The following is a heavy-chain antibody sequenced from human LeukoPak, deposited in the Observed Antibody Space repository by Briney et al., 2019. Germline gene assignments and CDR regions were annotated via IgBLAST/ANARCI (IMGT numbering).Heavy chain of an antibody. V-gene: IGHV3-30-3*01. CDR2: ISYDGSNK. D-gene: IGHD2-15*01. CDR1: GFTFSSYA. J-gene: IGHJ4*02. Sequence: GGSLRLSCAASGFTFSSYAMSWVRQAPGKGLEWVAVISYDGSNKYYADSVKGRFTISRDNSKNTLYLQMNSLRAEDTAVYYCRVVVAATGDYWGQGTLVTVSS. CDR3: RVVVAATGDY.